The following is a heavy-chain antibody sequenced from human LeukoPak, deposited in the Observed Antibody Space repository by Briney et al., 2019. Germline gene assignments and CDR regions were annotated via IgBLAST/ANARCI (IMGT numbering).Heavy chain of an antibody. D-gene: IGHD2/OR15-2a*01. CDR3: ATGYYFPDY. Sequence: SETLSLTCTVSGGSMSSHYWSWIRQPPGKGLEWIAYIYYSGGAYYNPSLKSRLAISVDTSKNQFSLKLSSVTAADTAVYYCATGYYFPDYWGQGTLVTVSS. CDR2: IYYSGGA. V-gene: IGHV4-59*11. CDR1: GGSMSSHY. J-gene: IGHJ4*02.